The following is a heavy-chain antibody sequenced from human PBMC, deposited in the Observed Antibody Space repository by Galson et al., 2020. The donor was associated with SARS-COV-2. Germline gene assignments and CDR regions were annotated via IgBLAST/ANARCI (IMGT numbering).Heavy chain of an antibody. CDR3: ATFFAIAVAAPFDD. V-gene: IGHV1-24*01. Sequence: ASVKVSCKVSGYTLTELSMHWVRQAPGKGLEWMGGFDPEDGETIYAQKFQGRVTMTEDTSTDTAYMELSSLRSEDTAVYYCATFFAIAVAAPFDDWGQGTLVTVSS. CDR2: FDPEDGET. D-gene: IGHD6-19*01. J-gene: IGHJ4*02. CDR1: GYTLTELS.